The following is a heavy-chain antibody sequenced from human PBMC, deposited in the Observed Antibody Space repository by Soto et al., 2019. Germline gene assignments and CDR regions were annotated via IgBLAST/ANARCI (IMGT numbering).Heavy chain of an antibody. D-gene: IGHD2-15*01. CDR3: ARDYCSGGSCYRVYYYYYYMDV. CDR2: ISSSSSYI. V-gene: IGHV3-21*01. Sequence: EVQLVESGGGLVKPGGSLRLSCAASGFTFSSYSMNWVRQAPGKGLEWVSSISSSSSYIYYADSVKGRFTISRDNAKNSMYLQMNSLRAADTAVYYCARDYCSGGSCYRVYYYYYYMDVWGKGTTVTVSS. J-gene: IGHJ6*03. CDR1: GFTFSSYS.